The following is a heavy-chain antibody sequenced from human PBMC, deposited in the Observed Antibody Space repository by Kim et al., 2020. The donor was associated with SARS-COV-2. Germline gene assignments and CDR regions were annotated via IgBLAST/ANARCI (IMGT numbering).Heavy chain of an antibody. J-gene: IGHJ4*02. Sequence: GGSLRLSCAASGFTFSRYTMNWVRQAPGKGLEWVSSISSSSNYIYNADSVKGRFTISRDDAKNSLFLQMNRLRAEDTAVYYCARAGSYFDYWGQGALVTVSS. V-gene: IGHV3-21*01. CDR3: ARAGSYFDY. CDR1: GFTFSRYT. CDR2: ISSSSNYI.